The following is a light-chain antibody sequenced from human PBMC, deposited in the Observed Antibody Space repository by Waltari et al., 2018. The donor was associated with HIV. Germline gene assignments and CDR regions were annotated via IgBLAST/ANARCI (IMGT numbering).Light chain of an antibody. V-gene: IGLV2-8*01. CDR1: SADLGGYHF. J-gene: IGLJ1*01. Sequence: QSALTQPPSASGSPGQSVTISCAGSSADLGGYHFVSWFQQYPGQAPKLRIYEVTKRPPGVPDRFSGTKSGNTASLTVSRLQPDDEADYYCFSYAGDNMGVFGLGTRVTVL. CDR3: FSYAGDNMGV. CDR2: EVT.